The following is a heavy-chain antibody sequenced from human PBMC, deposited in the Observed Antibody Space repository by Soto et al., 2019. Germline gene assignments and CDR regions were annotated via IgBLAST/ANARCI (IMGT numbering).Heavy chain of an antibody. Sequence: ESGGGVVQPGRSLRLSCAASGFTFSSYGMHWVRQAPGKGLEWVAVIWYDGSNKYYADSVKGRFTISRDNSKNTLYLQMNSLRAEDTAVYYCARGTTVTTFGDWFDPWGQGTLVTVSS. D-gene: IGHD4-17*01. CDR1: GFTFSSYG. CDR2: IWYDGSNK. J-gene: IGHJ5*02. CDR3: ARGTTVTTFGDWFDP. V-gene: IGHV3-33*01.